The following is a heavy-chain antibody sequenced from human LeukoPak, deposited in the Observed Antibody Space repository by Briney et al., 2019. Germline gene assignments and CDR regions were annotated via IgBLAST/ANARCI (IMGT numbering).Heavy chain of an antibody. CDR3: ARAELLWSPGIYY. V-gene: IGHV4-59*01. Sequence: TSETLSLTCTVSGGSISSYYWSWIRQPPGKGLEWIGYIYYSGSTNDNPSLKSRFTISVDSSKNQFSLKRSSVTAADTAVYYCARAELLWSPGIYYWGQGTLVSVSS. D-gene: IGHD3-10*01. CDR1: GGSISSYY. J-gene: IGHJ4*02. CDR2: IYYSGST.